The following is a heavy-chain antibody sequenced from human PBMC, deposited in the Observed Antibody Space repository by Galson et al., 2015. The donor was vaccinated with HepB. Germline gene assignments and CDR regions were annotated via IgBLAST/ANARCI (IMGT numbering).Heavy chain of an antibody. CDR1: GYTFTGYY. J-gene: IGHJ3*02. D-gene: IGHD1-26*01. CDR3: ARANPPWVVHDAFDI. CDR2: INPNSGGT. V-gene: IGHV1-2*02. Sequence: SVKVSCKASGYTFTGYYMHWVRQAPGQGLEWMGWINPNSGGTNYAQKFQGRVTMTRDTSISTAYMELSRLRSDDTAVYYCARANPPWVVHDAFDIWGQGTMVTVSS.